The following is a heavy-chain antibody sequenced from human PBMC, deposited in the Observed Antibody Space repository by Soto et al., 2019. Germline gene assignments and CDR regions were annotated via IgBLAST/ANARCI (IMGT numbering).Heavy chain of an antibody. V-gene: IGHV4-4*02. D-gene: IGHD6-19*01. CDR2: IYHSGST. J-gene: IGHJ4*02. Sequence: QVQLQESGPGLVKPSGTLSLTCTVSGDSISSNNWWNWVRQPPGKGLEWIGEIYHSGSTNYNPSLSSRVIISVDTSNNRFSLRLSSVTAADTAIYYCARGLSLVVAGNRLGLPDYWGQGTLVTVSS. CDR1: GDSISSNNW. CDR3: ARGLSLVVAGNRLGLPDY.